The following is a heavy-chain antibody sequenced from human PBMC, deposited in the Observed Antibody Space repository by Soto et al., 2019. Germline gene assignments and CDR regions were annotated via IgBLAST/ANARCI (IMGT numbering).Heavy chain of an antibody. Sequence: PGGSLRLSCAASGFTFSTYGIHWVRQAPGKGLEWVAVISYDGSNKYYADSVKGRFTISRDNSKNTLYLQMNSLRAEDTAVYYCARDSTPKGIAVAGTDWGQGTLVTVSS. CDR2: ISYDGSNK. J-gene: IGHJ4*02. CDR3: ARDSTPKGIAVAGTD. CDR1: GFTFSTYG. D-gene: IGHD6-19*01. V-gene: IGHV3-30-3*01.